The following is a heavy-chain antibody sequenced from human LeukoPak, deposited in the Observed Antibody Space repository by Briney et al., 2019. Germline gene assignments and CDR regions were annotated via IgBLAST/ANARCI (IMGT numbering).Heavy chain of an antibody. V-gene: IGHV4-59*12. D-gene: IGHD2-2*02. CDR3: ARVSVVVPAALRLDY. CDR1: GGSISSYY. CDR2: IYYSGST. J-gene: IGHJ4*02. Sequence: SETLSLTCTVSGGSISSYYWSWIRQPPGKGLDWIGYIYYSGSTNYNPSLKSRVTISVDTSKNQFSLKLSSVTAADTAVYYFARVSVVVPAALRLDYWGQGTLVTVSS.